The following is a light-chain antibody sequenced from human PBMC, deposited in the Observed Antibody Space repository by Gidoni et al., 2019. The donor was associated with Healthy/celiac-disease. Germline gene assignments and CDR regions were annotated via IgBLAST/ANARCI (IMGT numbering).Light chain of an antibody. CDR2: EFS. CDR3: SSYTSSSTLLCV. Sequence: QSALTQPASVSESPGQSITISCTGTSSDVGGYNYVSWYQQHPGKAPKLMIYEFSNRPSGVSNRFSGSKSGNTASLTISGLQAEDEADYYCSSYTSSSTLLCVIGTGTKVTVL. V-gene: IGLV2-14*01. CDR1: SSDVGGYNY. J-gene: IGLJ1*01.